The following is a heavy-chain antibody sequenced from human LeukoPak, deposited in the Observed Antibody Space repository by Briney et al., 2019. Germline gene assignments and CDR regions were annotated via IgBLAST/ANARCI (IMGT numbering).Heavy chain of an antibody. J-gene: IGHJ3*02. Sequence: SETLSLTCTVSGGSISSSSYYWGWIRQPAGKGLEWIGRIYTSGSTNYNPSLKSRVTISVDTSKNQFSLKLSSVTAADTAVYYCASLTTAEAFDIWGQGTMVTVSS. CDR3: ASLTTAEAFDI. CDR1: GGSISSSSYY. CDR2: IYTSGST. D-gene: IGHD3-22*01. V-gene: IGHV4-61*02.